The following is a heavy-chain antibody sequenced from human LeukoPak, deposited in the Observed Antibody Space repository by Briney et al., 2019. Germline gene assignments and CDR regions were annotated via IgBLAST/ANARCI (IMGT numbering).Heavy chain of an antibody. D-gene: IGHD3-3*01. V-gene: IGHV1-69*13. CDR3: ARGPQSGYDFWSGYFGY. CDR2: IIPISGTA. CDR1: RGTFSNYA. Sequence: GASVKVSCKAERGTFSNYAISWVRQAPGQGLEWVGGIIPISGTANYAQKFRGRVTISADESTTTAYMEMSSLRFEDTAVYYCARGPQSGYDFWSGYFGYWGQGTLVTVSS. J-gene: IGHJ4*02.